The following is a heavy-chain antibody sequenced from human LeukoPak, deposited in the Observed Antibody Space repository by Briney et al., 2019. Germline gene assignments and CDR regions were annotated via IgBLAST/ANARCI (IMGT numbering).Heavy chain of an antibody. J-gene: IGHJ4*02. D-gene: IGHD5-24*01. CDR2: INPSGGGT. V-gene: IGHV1-46*01. Sequence: ASVTVSCTASGYTFTSYYMHWVRQAPGQGLEWMGMINPSGGGTSYAQKFQGRVTMTRDTSTSTVYMELSSLRSEDTAVYYCARDWDGYNFIDYWGQGTLVTVSS. CDR3: ARDWDGYNFIDY. CDR1: GYTFTSYY.